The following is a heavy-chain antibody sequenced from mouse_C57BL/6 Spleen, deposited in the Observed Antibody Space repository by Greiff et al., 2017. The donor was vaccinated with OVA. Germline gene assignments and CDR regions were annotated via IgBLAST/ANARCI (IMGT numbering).Heavy chain of an antibody. CDR1: GYTFTDYE. J-gene: IGHJ2*01. Sequence: VQLQESGAELVRPGASVTLSCKASGYTFTDYEMHWVKQTPVHGLEWIGAIDPETGGTAYNQKFKGKAILTADKSSSTAYMELRSLTSEDSAVYYCTRGYDVYYFDYWGQGTTLTVSS. D-gene: IGHD2-2*01. CDR3: TRGYDVYYFDY. V-gene: IGHV1-15*01. CDR2: IDPETGGT.